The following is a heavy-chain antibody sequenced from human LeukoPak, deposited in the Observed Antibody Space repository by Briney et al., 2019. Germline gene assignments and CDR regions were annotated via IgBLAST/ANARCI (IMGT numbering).Heavy chain of an antibody. CDR3: ARRYRSRDSSGPGPVYYYYYMDV. Sequence: SETLSLTCTVSGGSISSGNYYCGWIRQAPGKGLEWIVSLYYGGNTYYNPSLKSRVTILVDTSKNQFSLKLSSVTAADTAVYYCARRYRSRDSSGPGPVYYYYYMDVWGKGTTVTISS. J-gene: IGHJ6*03. CDR2: LYYGGNT. D-gene: IGHD3-22*01. V-gene: IGHV4-39*07. CDR1: GGSISSGNYY.